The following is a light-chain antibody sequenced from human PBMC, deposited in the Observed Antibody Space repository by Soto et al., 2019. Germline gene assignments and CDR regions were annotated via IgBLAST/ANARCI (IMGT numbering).Light chain of an antibody. Sequence: EIVLTQSPGTLSLSPGERATLTCRASQSVTSSYLAWYQQKPGQAPRLLMYGASSRATGIPDRFSGSGSGTDFTFTISRLEPEDFAVYYCQQYGSSPLTFGPGTKVDIK. CDR3: QQYGSSPLT. V-gene: IGKV3-20*01. J-gene: IGKJ3*01. CDR2: GAS. CDR1: QSVTSSY.